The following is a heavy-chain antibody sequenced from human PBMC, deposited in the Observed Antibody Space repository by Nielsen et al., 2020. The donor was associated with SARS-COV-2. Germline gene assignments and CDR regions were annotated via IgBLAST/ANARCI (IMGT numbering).Heavy chain of an antibody. D-gene: IGHD3-22*01. CDR2: INPNSGGT. CDR3: ATSRGSYYYDSSGYWAFDY. Sequence: WVRQAPGQGLEWMGWINPNSGGTNYAQKFQGRVTMTRDTSISTAYMELSSLRSEDTAVYYCATSRGSYYYDSSGYWAFDYWGQGTLVTVSS. J-gene: IGHJ4*02. V-gene: IGHV1-2*02.